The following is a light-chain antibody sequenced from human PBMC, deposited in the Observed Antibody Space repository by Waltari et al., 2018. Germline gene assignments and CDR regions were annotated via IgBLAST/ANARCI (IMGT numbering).Light chain of an antibody. J-gene: IGLJ2*01. V-gene: IGLV2-14*03. CDR3: SSYTRMSTLR. Sequence: QSALTQPASVSGSPGQSITISCSGTSGDLGTYNSVAWFQQHPGKAPKMLLHDVNQRPSGVSARFTCSKSGYTASLTISGRQAEDEADYYCSSYTRMSTLRFGGGTKVTVL. CDR2: DVN. CDR1: SGDLGTYNS.